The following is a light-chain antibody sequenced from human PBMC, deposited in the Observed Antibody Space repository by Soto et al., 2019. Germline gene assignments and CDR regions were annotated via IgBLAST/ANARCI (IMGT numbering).Light chain of an antibody. CDR1: NSDVGGYDY. CDR2: HVT. J-gene: IGLJ3*02. V-gene: IGLV2-14*01. Sequence: QSALTQPASVSGSPGQSITISCTGSNSDVGGYDYVSWYQQHPGKVPKLLIYHVTNRPSGASDRFSGSKSGNTASLTISGLQPEDEADYYCQAYDYSLTAFVFGGGTKLTVL. CDR3: QAYDYSLTAFV.